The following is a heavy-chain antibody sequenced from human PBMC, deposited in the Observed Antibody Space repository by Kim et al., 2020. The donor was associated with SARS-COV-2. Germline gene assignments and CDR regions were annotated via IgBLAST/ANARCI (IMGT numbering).Heavy chain of an antibody. CDR1: GISFSSYW. J-gene: IGHJ4*02. V-gene: IGHV3-74*01. CDR3: HTGFSDGY. Sequence: GGSLRLSCAASGISFSSYWMHWVRQVPGKGLAWVSHINENGRITNYADSVKGRFTISRDNAKNAVYLEMKSLRADDTAVYYCHTGFSDGYWGQGTLVTVSS. CDR2: INENGRIT.